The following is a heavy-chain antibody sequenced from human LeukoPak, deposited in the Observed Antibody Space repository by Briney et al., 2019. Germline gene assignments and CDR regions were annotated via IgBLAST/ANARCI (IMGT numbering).Heavy chain of an antibody. V-gene: IGHV3-11*01. Sequence: GGSLRLSGAASGFTFIDQYMGWIRQAPGRGREWVSYISKTGSNKEYADSVKGRFTISRDNAKKSLFLEMHSLRVEDTAVYYCARRDGPWYFDLWGRGTLVTVSS. CDR1: GFTFIDQY. CDR2: ISKTGSNK. J-gene: IGHJ2*01. CDR3: ARRDGPWYFDL. D-gene: IGHD5-24*01.